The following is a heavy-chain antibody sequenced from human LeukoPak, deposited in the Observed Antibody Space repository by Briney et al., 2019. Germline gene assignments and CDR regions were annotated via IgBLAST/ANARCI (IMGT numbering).Heavy chain of an antibody. CDR3: ATTWYYDTRGYLFDD. D-gene: IGHD3-22*01. CDR2: VYYNGDI. J-gene: IGHJ4*01. CDR1: GASVNTRGFC. Sequence: SETLSLTCNVSGASVNTRGFCLHWIRQPPGKGLEWIAYVYYNGDIMYNPSLKSRVTISLDTSKNQFSLNMASVTAADTAVYFCATTWYYDTRGYLFDDWGHGTLVTVSS. V-gene: IGHV4-61*08.